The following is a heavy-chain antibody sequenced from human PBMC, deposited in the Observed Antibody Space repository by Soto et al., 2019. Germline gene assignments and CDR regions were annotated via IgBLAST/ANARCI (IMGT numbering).Heavy chain of an antibody. CDR1: GFTFSSYW. J-gene: IGHJ6*02. CDR3: ARDLGYYDSSGYSLGGMDV. D-gene: IGHD3-22*01. CDR2: INSDGSST. Sequence: EVQLVESGGGLVRPGGSLRLSCAASGFTFSSYWMHWVRQAPGKGLVWVSRINSDGSSTSYADSVKGRFTISRDNAKNTLYLQMNSLRAEDTAVYYCARDLGYYDSSGYSLGGMDVWGQGTTVTVSS. V-gene: IGHV3-74*01.